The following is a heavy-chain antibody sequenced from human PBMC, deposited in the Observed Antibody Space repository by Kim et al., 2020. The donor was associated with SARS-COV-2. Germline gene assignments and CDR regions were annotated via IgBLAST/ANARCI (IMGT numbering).Heavy chain of an antibody. D-gene: IGHD3-3*01. CDR1: GGTFSSYA. CDR3: ARSPTYYDFWSGRGGDQNYYYGMDV. J-gene: IGHJ6*02. Sequence: SVKVSCKASGGTFSSYAISWVRQAPGQGLEWMGGIIPIFGTANYAQKFQGRVTITADESTSTAYMELSSLRSEDTAVYYCARSPTYYDFWSGRGGDQNYYYGMDVWGQGTTVTVSS. V-gene: IGHV1-69*13. CDR2: IIPIFGTA.